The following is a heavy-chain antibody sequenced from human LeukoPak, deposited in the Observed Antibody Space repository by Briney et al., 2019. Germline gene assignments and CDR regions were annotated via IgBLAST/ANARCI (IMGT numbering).Heavy chain of an antibody. J-gene: IGHJ5*02. Sequence: GASVKVPCKASGYTFTSYDINWVRQATGQGLEWMGWMNPNSGNTGYAQKFQGRVTMTRNTSISTAYMELSSLRSEDTAVYYCARALVYKYNWFDPWGQGTLVTVSS. CDR2: MNPNSGNT. D-gene: IGHD1-1*01. V-gene: IGHV1-8*01. CDR1: GYTFTSYD. CDR3: ARALVYKYNWFDP.